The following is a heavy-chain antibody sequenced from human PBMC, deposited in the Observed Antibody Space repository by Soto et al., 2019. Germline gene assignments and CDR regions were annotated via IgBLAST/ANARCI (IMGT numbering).Heavy chain of an antibody. CDR1: GYTFTSYA. Sequence: APMKVSCKASGYTFTSYAMHWVRQAPGQRLEWMGWINAGNGNTKYSQKFQGRVTITRDTSASTAYMELSSLRSEDTAVYYCARDLAVAGILYYYYYYGMDVWGQGTTVTVSS. V-gene: IGHV1-3*01. CDR3: ARDLAVAGILYYYYYYGMDV. CDR2: INAGNGNT. D-gene: IGHD6-19*01. J-gene: IGHJ6*02.